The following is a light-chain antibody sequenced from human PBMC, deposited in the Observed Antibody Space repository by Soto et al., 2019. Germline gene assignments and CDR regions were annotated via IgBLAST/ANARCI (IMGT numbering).Light chain of an antibody. CDR1: QGISSA. V-gene: IGKV1-13*02. Sequence: AIPLTQSPSSLSASVGDRVTITCRASQGISSALAWYQQKPGKAPKLLIYDASSLESGVPSRFSGSGSGTDFTLTISSLRPEDFATYYCQQFNSYPPPLTFGGGTKVEIK. J-gene: IGKJ4*01. CDR2: DAS. CDR3: QQFNSYPPPLT.